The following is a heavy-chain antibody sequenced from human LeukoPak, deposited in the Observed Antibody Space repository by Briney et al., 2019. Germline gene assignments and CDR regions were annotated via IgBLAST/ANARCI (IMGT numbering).Heavy chain of an antibody. Sequence: SVKVSCKASGGILSKWSISWVRQAPGQGLEWMGRIIPILGIANYAQKFQGRVTITADKSTSTAYMELSSLRSEDTAVYYCARDYTTRQWLVQLINDDAFDIWGQGTMVTVSS. CDR3: ARDYTTRQWLVQLINDDAFDI. CDR2: IIPILGIA. D-gene: IGHD6-19*01. J-gene: IGHJ3*02. V-gene: IGHV1-69*04. CDR1: GGILSKWS.